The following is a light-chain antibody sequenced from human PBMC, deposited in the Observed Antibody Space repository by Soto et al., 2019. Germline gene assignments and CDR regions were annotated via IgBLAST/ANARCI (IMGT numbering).Light chain of an antibody. CDR1: SYNIGSNF. V-gene: IGLV1-47*02. CDR2: SHN. J-gene: IGLJ3*02. Sequence: QSVLTQPPSASGTPGQRVTISCSGSSYNIGSNFVYWYQQLPGTAPKLLIHSHNQRPSGVPDRFSGSKSGTSASLAISGLRSEDEADYYCSAWDDSLGGVVFGGGTKLTVL. CDR3: SAWDDSLGGVV.